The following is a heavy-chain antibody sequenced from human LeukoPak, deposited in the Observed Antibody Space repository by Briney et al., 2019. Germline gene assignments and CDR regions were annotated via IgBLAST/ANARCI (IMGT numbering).Heavy chain of an antibody. V-gene: IGHV4-34*01. CDR2: INHSGST. Sequence: SETLSLTCAVYGGSFSGYYWSWIRQPPGKGLEWIGEINHSGSTNYNPSLKSRVTISVDTSKNQFSLKLSCVTAADTAVYYCARDLKSGSSGYYFGERETINAFDIWGQGTMVTVSS. J-gene: IGHJ3*02. CDR1: GGSFSGYY. D-gene: IGHD3-22*01. CDR3: ARDLKSGSSGYYFGERETINAFDI.